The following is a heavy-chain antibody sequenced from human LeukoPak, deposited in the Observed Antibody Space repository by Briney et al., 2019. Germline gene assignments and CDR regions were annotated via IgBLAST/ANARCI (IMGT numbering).Heavy chain of an antibody. J-gene: IGHJ3*02. Sequence: GGSLRLSCAASGFTLSGNSMNWLRQAPGKGLEWVSYISSSGSTIYYADSVKGRFTISRDNAKNSLYLQMNSLRPEDTAVHYCAKEVADAFAIWGQGTMVTVSS. D-gene: IGHD5-12*01. CDR3: AKEVADAFAI. CDR2: ISSSGSTI. V-gene: IGHV3-48*01. CDR1: GFTLSGNS.